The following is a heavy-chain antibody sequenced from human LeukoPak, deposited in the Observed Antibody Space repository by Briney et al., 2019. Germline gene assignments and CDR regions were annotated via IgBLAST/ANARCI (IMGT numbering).Heavy chain of an antibody. V-gene: IGHV3-48*01. Sequence: GGSLRLSCAASGFTFSSYSMNWVRQAPRKGLEWVSYISSSSSTIYYADSVKGRFTISRDNAKNSLYLQMNSLRAEDTAVYYCASPLRIAVAGTRLDYWGQGTLVTVS. J-gene: IGHJ4*02. CDR1: GFTFSSYS. CDR2: ISSSSSTI. D-gene: IGHD6-19*01. CDR3: ASPLRIAVAGTRLDY.